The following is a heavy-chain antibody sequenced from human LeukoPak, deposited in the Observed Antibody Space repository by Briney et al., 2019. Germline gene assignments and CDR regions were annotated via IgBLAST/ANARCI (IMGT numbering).Heavy chain of an antibody. CDR1: GFTFSTYW. V-gene: IGHV3-7*03. Sequence: GGSLRLSCSASGFTFSTYWMSWFRQAPGKGLEWVANIKEDGSEKSYVDSVKGRFTISRDNAKNLLYLQMNNLRAEETAVYYCARVLVGALDYWGQGTLVTVSS. D-gene: IGHD1-26*01. J-gene: IGHJ4*02. CDR3: ARVLVGALDY. CDR2: IKEDGSEK.